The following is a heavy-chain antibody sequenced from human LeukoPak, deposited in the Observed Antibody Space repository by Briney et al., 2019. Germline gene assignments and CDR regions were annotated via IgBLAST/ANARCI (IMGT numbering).Heavy chain of an antibody. CDR2: IYYSGST. Sequence: SETLSLTCTVSGGSISSYYWSWIRQPPGKGLEWIGYIYYSGSTNYNPSLKSRVTISVDTSKNQFSLTLSSVTAAEKAVYYCARWDYYDSSGYSYWGQGTLVTVSS. CDR3: ARWDYYDSSGYSY. V-gene: IGHV4-59*01. J-gene: IGHJ4*02. D-gene: IGHD3-22*01. CDR1: GGSISSYY.